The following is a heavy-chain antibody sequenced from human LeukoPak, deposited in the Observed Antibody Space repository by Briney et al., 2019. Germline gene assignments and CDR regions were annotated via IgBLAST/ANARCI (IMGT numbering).Heavy chain of an antibody. V-gene: IGHV3-33*01. CDR1: GFTFSSYG. CDR2: IWYDGSNK. CDR3: TTIDDYGDYFQFD. J-gene: IGHJ4*02. D-gene: IGHD4-17*01. Sequence: GGSLRLSCAASGFTFSSYGMHWVRQAPGKGLEWVAVIWYDGSNKYYADSVKGRFTISRDNSKNTLYLQMNSLRAEDTAVYYCTTIDDYGDYFQFDWGQGTLVTVSS.